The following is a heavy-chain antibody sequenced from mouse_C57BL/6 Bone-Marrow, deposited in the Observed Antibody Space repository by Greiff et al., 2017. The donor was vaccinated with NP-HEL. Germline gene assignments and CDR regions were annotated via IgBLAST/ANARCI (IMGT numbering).Heavy chain of an antibody. Sequence: VKLVESGPGLVAPSQSLSITCTVSGFSLTSYGVHWVRQPPGKGLEWLVVIWSDGSTTYNSALKSRLSISKDNSKSQVFLKMNSLQTDDTAMYYCARHEGNYLYYAMDYWGQGTSVTVSS. J-gene: IGHJ4*01. CDR3: ARHEGNYLYYAMDY. CDR1: GFSLTSYG. D-gene: IGHD2-1*01. CDR2: IWSDGST. V-gene: IGHV2-6-1*01.